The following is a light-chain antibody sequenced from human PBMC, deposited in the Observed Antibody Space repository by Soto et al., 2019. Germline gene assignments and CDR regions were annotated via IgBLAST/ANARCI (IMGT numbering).Light chain of an antibody. J-gene: IGKJ5*01. CDR2: AAS. Sequence: IQMTQSPSSLSASIGDGVAITCRASQSVRTYLNWYQHKPGKAPKLLIYAASTLQSGVPSRFGGSGSGTEFTLTISSLRPEDFATYYCQQSDSSPPTFGQGTRLEIK. CDR3: QQSDSSPPT. CDR1: QSVRTY. V-gene: IGKV1-39*01.